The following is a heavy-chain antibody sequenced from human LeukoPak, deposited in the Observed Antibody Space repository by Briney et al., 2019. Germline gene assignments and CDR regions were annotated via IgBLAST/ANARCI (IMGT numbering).Heavy chain of an antibody. CDR2: INHSGST. J-gene: IGHJ4*02. Sequence: PSETLSLTCAVYGGSFSGYYWSWIRQPPGKGLEWIGEINHSGSTNYNPSLKSRVTISVDTSKNRFSLKLSSVTAADTAVYYCARVSFTIDYWGQGTLVTLSS. V-gene: IGHV4-34*01. D-gene: IGHD3-10*01. CDR3: ARVSFTIDY. CDR1: GGSFSGYY.